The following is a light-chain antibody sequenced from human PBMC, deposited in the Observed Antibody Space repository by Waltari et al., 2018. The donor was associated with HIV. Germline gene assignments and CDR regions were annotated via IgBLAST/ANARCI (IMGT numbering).Light chain of an antibody. J-gene: IGLJ2*01. CDR3: SSYTSSSTLV. CDR2: EVS. CDR1: SSDVGGYNY. V-gene: IGLV2-14*01. Sequence: QSALTQPASVSGSPGQSITISCTGTSSDVGGYNYVSWYQQPPGKAPKLMIYEVSNRPSGVSIRFSGSKSGNTAALTISGLQAEDEADYYCSSYTSSSTLVFGGGTQVTVL.